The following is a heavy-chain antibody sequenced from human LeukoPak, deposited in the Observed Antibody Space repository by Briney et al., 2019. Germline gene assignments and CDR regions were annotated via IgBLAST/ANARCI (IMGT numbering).Heavy chain of an antibody. CDR1: GFTVISNY. D-gene: IGHD3-22*01. Sequence: GGSLRLSCAASGFTVISNYVSWARQAPGKGLEWVSAISASGGSTYYADSVKGRFTISRDNSKNTLYLQMNSLRAEDTAVYYCAKDQRPYYYDSSGYSYAFDIWGQGTMVTVSS. V-gene: IGHV3-23*01. CDR3: AKDQRPYYYDSSGYSYAFDI. J-gene: IGHJ3*02. CDR2: ISASGGST.